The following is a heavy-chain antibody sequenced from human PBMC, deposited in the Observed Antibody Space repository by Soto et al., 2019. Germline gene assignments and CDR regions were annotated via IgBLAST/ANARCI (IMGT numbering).Heavy chain of an antibody. V-gene: IGHV3-33*01. D-gene: IGHD3-10*01. CDR2: IWYDGSNK. CDR3: AREDYYGSGSYYNVLWSDAFDI. CDR1: GFTFSSYG. Sequence: PGGSLRLSCAASGFTFSSYGMHWVRQAPGKGLEWVAVIWYDGSNKYYADSVKGRFTISRDNSKNTLYLQMNSLRAEDTAVYYCAREDYYGSGSYYNVLWSDAFDIWGQGTMVTVSS. J-gene: IGHJ3*02.